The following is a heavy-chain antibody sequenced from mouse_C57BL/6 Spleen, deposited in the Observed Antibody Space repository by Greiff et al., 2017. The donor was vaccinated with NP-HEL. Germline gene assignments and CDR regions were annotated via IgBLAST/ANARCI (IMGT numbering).Heavy chain of an antibody. CDR3: AKDRGNNDYAMDY. D-gene: IGHD2-1*01. CDR2: IWRGGST. CDR1: GFSLTSYG. J-gene: IGHJ4*01. Sequence: QVQLKESGPGLVQPSQSLSIPCTVSGFSLTSYGVHWVRQSPGKGLEWLGVIWRGGSTDYNAAFMSRLSITKDNSKSQVFLKMKSLQVDDTAIYYYAKDRGNNDYAMDYWGQGTSVTVSS. V-gene: IGHV2-5*01.